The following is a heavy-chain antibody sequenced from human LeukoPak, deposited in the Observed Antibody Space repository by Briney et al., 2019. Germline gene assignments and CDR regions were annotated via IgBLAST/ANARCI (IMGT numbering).Heavy chain of an antibody. J-gene: IGHJ4*02. V-gene: IGHV4-4*07. D-gene: IGHD2-15*01. CDR3: ASAYCSGGSCYFDY. CDR1: GGSISNYY. CDR2: IYTSGST. Sequence: SETLSLTCTVSGGSISNYYWSWIRQPAGKGLEWIGRIYTSGSTNYNPSLKSRVTMSVDTSKNQFSLKLSSVTAADTAVYYCASAYCSGGSCYFDYWGQGTLVTVSS.